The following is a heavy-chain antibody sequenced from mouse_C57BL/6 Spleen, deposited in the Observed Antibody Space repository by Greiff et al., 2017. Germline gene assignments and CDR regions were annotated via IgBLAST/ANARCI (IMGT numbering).Heavy chain of an antibody. CDR2: IDPETGGT. J-gene: IGHJ2*01. Sequence: VQLQESGAELVRPGASVTLSCKASGYTFTDYEMHWVKQTPVHGLEWIGAIDPETGGTAYNQKFKGKAILTADKSSSSAYMELRSLTSEDSAVYYCTRTDEGYFDYWGQGTTLTVSS. CDR3: TRTDEGYFDY. CDR1: GYTFTDYE. V-gene: IGHV1-15*01.